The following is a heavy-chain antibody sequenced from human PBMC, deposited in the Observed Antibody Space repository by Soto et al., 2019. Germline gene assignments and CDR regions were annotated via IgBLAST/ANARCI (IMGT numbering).Heavy chain of an antibody. CDR2: ISWDGGST. J-gene: IGHJ3*02. CDR1: GFTFDAYT. Sequence: PGGSLRLSCAPSGFTFDAYTMHSVRQAPGKGLEWVSLISWDGGSTYYADSVKGRFTISRDNSKNSLYLQMNSLRTEDTALYYCAQAIPSGLTIEDAFDIWGQGTMVTVSS. CDR3: AQAIPSGLTIEDAFDI. D-gene: IGHD3-10*01. V-gene: IGHV3-43*01.